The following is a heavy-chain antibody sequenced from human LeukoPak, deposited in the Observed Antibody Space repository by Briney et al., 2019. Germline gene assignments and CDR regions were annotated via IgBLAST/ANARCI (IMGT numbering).Heavy chain of an antibody. Sequence: GGSLRLSCAACGFTFSSYVIHWVRQAPGKGLEWVAAISSDGSNKHFADSVKGRFTISRDNSKNTLYLQMSSLRAEDTAVYYCAKGHSRGWYHFYYWGQGTLVTVSS. CDR1: GFTFSSYV. J-gene: IGHJ4*02. CDR3: AKGHSRGWYHFYY. V-gene: IGHV3-30*18. D-gene: IGHD6-19*01. CDR2: ISSDGSNK.